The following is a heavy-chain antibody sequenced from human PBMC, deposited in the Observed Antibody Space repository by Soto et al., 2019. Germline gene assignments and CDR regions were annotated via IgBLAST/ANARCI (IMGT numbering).Heavy chain of an antibody. CDR3: ASGKSIFYGMDV. D-gene: IGHD2-15*01. V-gene: IGHV3-11*01. Sequence: QVQLVESGGGLVKPGGSLRLSCAASGFTFSDYYISWIRQAPGKGLEWVSYISSSGTTIYHADSVKGRFTISRDHAKNSLFLQMNSLRAEDTAVYYCASGKSIFYGMDVWGQGTTVTVSS. J-gene: IGHJ6*02. CDR1: GFTFSDYY. CDR2: ISSSGTTI.